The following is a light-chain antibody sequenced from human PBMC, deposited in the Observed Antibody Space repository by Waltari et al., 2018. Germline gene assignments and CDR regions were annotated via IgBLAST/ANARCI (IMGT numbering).Light chain of an antibody. CDR2: YDS. V-gene: IGLV3-21*01. Sequence: SYVLTQPPSVSVAPGKAARITCGGNSIGSRSVHWYQQKPGQAPVLVIYYDSDRPSGFPGRIFDPKSGNTATLTISGVEAGDEAAYYCQLWESGSDRVVFGGGTKLTVL. J-gene: IGLJ2*01. CDR1: SIGSRS. CDR3: QLWESGSDRVV.